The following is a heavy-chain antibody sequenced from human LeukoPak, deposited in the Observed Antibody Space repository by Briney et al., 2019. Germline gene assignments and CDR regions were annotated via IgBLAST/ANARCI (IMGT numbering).Heavy chain of an antibody. CDR3: AKSFPPYYYYYGMDV. Sequence: GRSLRFSCAASGFTFDDYAMHWVRQAPGKGLEWVSGISWNSGSIGYADSVKGRFTISRDNAKNSLYLQMNSLRAEDTALCYCAKSFPPYYYYYGMDVWGQGTTVTVSS. J-gene: IGHJ6*02. CDR1: GFTFDDYA. V-gene: IGHV3-9*01. CDR2: ISWNSGSI.